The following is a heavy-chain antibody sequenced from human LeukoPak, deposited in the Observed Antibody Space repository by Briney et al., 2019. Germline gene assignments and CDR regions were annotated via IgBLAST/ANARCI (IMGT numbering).Heavy chain of an antibody. D-gene: IGHD3-22*01. Sequence: PGGSLRLSCAASGFIFSSYGMHWVRQAPGKGLEWVAVIWYDGSNKYYADSVKGRSTISRDNSKNTMYLQMNSLRAEDTAVYYCARFGYYDSSAYDYWGQGTLVTVSS. J-gene: IGHJ4*02. CDR1: GFIFSSYG. CDR2: IWYDGSNK. CDR3: ARFGYYDSSAYDY. V-gene: IGHV3-33*01.